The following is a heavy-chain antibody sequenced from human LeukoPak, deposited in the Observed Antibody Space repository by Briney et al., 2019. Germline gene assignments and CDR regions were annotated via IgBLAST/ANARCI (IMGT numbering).Heavy chain of an antibody. J-gene: IGHJ3*02. CDR2: INPSGGST. Sequence: GASVKVSCKASGYTFTSYYMHWVRQAPGQGLEWMGIINPSGGSTSYAQKFQGRVTITADESTSTAYMELSSLRSEDTAVYYCARDRTHYDSSGHDAFDIWGQGTMVTVSS. CDR3: ARDRTHYDSSGHDAFDI. D-gene: IGHD3-22*01. CDR1: GYTFTSYY. V-gene: IGHV1-46*01.